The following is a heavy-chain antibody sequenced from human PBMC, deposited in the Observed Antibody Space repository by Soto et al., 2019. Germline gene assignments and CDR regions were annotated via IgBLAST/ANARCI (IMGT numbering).Heavy chain of an antibody. Sequence: GGSLRLSCVTSGFTFGSYAMSWVRQAPGKGLEWASTISGGGGSTNYADSVKGRFTISRDNSKNTLYLQMNSLRAEGTAVYYCAKGSDTSGYSPSDYWGQGALVTVSS. V-gene: IGHV3-23*01. CDR2: ISGGGGST. D-gene: IGHD3-22*01. CDR3: AKGSDTSGYSPSDY. J-gene: IGHJ4*02. CDR1: GFTFGSYA.